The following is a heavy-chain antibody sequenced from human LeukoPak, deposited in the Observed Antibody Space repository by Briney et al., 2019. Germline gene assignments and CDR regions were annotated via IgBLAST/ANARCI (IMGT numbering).Heavy chain of an antibody. D-gene: IGHD3-22*01. V-gene: IGHV4-59*01. CDR1: GGSFSGYY. J-gene: IGHJ4*02. CDR2: IYYSGST. Sequence: PSETLSLTCAVHGGSFSGYYWSWIRQPPGKGLEWIGYIYYSGSTNYNPSLKSRVTISVDTSKNQFSLRLSSVTAADTAVYYCARVTGYMIEDYFDYWGQGTLVTVSS. CDR3: ARVTGYMIEDYFDY.